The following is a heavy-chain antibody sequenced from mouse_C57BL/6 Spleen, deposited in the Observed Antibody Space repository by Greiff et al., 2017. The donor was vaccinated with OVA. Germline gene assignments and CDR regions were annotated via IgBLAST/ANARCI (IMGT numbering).Heavy chain of an antibody. CDR1: GFTFSDAW. CDR3: TRLTTAGFDY. Sequence: EVMLVESGGGLVQPGGSMKLSCAASGFTFSDAWMDWVRQSPEKGLEWVAEIRNKANNHATYYAESVKGRFTISRDDSKSSVYLQMNSLRAEDTGIYYCTRLTTAGFDYWGQGTTLTVSS. D-gene: IGHD1-2*01. J-gene: IGHJ2*01. V-gene: IGHV6-6*01. CDR2: IRNKANNHAT.